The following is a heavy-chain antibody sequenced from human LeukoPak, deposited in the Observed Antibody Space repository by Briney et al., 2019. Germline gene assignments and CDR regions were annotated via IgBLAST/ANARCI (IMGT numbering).Heavy chain of an antibody. D-gene: IGHD6-19*01. V-gene: IGHV3-66*01. CDR3: AMTAVAGTGDY. J-gene: IGHJ4*02. Sequence: GGSLRLSCAASGFTVSSNYMSWVRQAPGKGLEWVSVMYSGGSTYYADSVKGRFTISRDNYKSTLYLQMNSLRAEDTAVYYCAMTAVAGTGDYWGQGTLVTVPS. CDR2: MYSGGST. CDR1: GFTVSSNY.